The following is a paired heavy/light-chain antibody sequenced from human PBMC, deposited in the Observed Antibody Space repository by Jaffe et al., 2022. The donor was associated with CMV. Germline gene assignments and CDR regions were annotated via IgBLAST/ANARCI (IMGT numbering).Light chain of an antibody. CDR2: GNN. J-gene: IGLJ3*02. Sequence: QSVLTQPPSVSGAPGQRVTISCTGSSSNIGAGYDVHWYQQLPGTAPKLLIFGNNNRPSGVPDRFSGSKSDTSASLAIAGLQADDEADYYCQSYDSSLSALVFGRGTKLTVL. CDR3: QSYDSSLSALV. CDR1: SSNIGAGYD. V-gene: IGLV1-40*01.
Heavy chain of an antibody. CDR1: GFTFSTYD. J-gene: IGHJ6*02. CDR2: IGTAGDT. D-gene: IGHD2-21*02. CDR3: ARGGSDSHLFRSDYNQYGLDV. V-gene: IGHV3-13*01. Sequence: DVQLVESGGGLVQPGGSLRLSCAASGFTFSTYDMHWVRQATGEGLEWVSAIGTAGDTYYPGSVKGRFTITRENAKNTLYLQMNSLRTGDTAVYYCARGGSDSHLFRSDYNQYGLDVRGRGTSVTVSS.